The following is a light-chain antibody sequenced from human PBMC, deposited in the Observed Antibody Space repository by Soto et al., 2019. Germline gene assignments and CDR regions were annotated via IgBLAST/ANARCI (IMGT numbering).Light chain of an antibody. Sequence: DIQMTQSPSSQSASVGDRVTITCRASQTISSYLNWYQQSPGKAPKLLIYAASSLQSWVPSRFSGSGSGTDFTLTISSLQTEDFATYYCQQSSNIPYTFGQGTKLEIK. CDR3: QQSSNIPYT. CDR1: QTISSY. V-gene: IGKV1-39*01. CDR2: AAS. J-gene: IGKJ2*01.